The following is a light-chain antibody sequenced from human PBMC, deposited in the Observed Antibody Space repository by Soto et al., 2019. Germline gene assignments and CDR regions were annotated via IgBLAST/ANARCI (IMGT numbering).Light chain of an antibody. J-gene: IGKJ1*01. Sequence: DIQMTQSPSTLSASVGDRVTITCRASQSISNRLAWYQQKPGKAPKVLIYDAYSLESGVPSRFSGSGSATEFILTMSSLQPDDFPTYHGQHYGGVWTFGQGTKVESK. CDR2: DAY. CDR1: QSISNR. CDR3: QHYGGVWT. V-gene: IGKV1-5*01.